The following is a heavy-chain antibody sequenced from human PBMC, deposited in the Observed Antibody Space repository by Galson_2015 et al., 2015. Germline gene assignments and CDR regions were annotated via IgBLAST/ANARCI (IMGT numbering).Heavy chain of an antibody. J-gene: IGHJ4*02. V-gene: IGHV3-33*01. CDR3: ARDRKGYYDSGGYYGEYFDY. D-gene: IGHD3-22*01. CDR2: IWYDGSNK. CDR1: GFTFSNYG. Sequence: SLRLSCAASGFTFSNYGMHWVRQAPGKGLEWGAVIWYDGSNKSYADSVKGRFTISRDNSKDTLYLQMNSLRAEDTAVYYCARDRKGYYDSGGYYGEYFDYWGQGTLVTVSA.